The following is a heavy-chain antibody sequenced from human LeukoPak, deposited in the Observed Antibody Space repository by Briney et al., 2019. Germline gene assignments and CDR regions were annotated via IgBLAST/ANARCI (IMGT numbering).Heavy chain of an antibody. D-gene: IGHD2-2*01. CDR2: ISSSSSYI. CDR1: GFTFSSYS. Sequence: PGGSLRLSCAASGFTFSSYSMNWVRQAPGKGLEWVSSISSSSSYIYYADSVKGRFTISRDNAKNSLYLQMNSLRAEDTAVYYCARGDIVVVPAANDYYYYYGMDVWGQGTTVTVSS. CDR3: ARGDIVVVPAANDYYYYYGMDV. J-gene: IGHJ6*02. V-gene: IGHV3-21*01.